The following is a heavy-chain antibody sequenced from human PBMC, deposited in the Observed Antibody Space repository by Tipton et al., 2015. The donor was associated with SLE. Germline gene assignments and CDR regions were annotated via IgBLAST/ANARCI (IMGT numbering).Heavy chain of an antibody. D-gene: IGHD2-21*01. CDR2: ISLGGST. Sequence: TLSLTCAVYGGSFSGYYWTWIRRPPGKGLEWIGEISLGGSTNYNPSLKSRVTISVDTSKKQFSLKLNSVTAADTAVYYCVRGHPHIVVVIGGGWFDPWGQGILVTVSS. CDR3: VRGHPHIVVVIGGGWFDP. CDR1: GGSFSGYY. J-gene: IGHJ5*02. V-gene: IGHV4-34*01.